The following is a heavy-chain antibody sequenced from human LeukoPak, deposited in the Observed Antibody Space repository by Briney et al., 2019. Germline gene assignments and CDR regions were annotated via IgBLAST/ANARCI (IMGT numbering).Heavy chain of an antibody. V-gene: IGHV3-33*01. D-gene: IGHD3-22*01. CDR1: GFTFSSHG. Sequence: PGRSLRLSCAASGFTFSSHGMHWVRQAPGKGLEWVAVIWYDGSNKYYADSVKGRFTISRDNSKNTLYLQMNSLRAEDTAVCYCARGPYYYDSSVDYWGQGTLVTVSS. J-gene: IGHJ4*02. CDR3: ARGPYYYDSSVDY. CDR2: IWYDGSNK.